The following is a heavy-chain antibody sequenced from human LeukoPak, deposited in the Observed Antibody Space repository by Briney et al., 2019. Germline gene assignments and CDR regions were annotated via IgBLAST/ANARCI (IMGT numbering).Heavy chain of an antibody. J-gene: IGHJ4*02. CDR3: ASASPDDFWSGYPTYYFDY. V-gene: IGHV3-30-3*01. CDR1: GFTFSSYA. CDR2: ISYDGSNK. D-gene: IGHD3-3*01. Sequence: GGSLRLSCAASGFTFSSYAMHWVRQAPGKGLEWVAVISYDGSNKYYADSVKGRFTISRDNSKNTLHLQMNSLRAEDTAVYYCASASPDDFWSGYPTYYFDYWGQGTLVTVSS.